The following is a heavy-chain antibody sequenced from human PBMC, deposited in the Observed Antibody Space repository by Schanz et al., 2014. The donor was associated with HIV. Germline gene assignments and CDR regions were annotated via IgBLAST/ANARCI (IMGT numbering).Heavy chain of an antibody. CDR2: ISYDGRNK. CDR1: GFTLSSYS. D-gene: IGHD3-22*01. CDR3: AKDRNYYDSKYRGKGNYYYYYGMDV. J-gene: IGHJ6*02. V-gene: IGHV3-30*18. Sequence: VQLVESGGGLVKPGGSLRLSCAASGFTLSSYSMNWVRQAPGKGLEWVAVISYDGRNKYFGHSVKGRFTISRDNSKNTLYLQMKNLRTEDTAVYYCAKDRNYYDSKYRGKGNYYYYYGMDVWGQGTTVTVSS.